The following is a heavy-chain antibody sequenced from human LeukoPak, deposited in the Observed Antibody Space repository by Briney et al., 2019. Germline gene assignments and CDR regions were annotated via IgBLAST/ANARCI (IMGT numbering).Heavy chain of an antibody. CDR1: GFTFHNYA. J-gene: IGHJ6*03. Sequence: GGSLRLSCAASGFTFHNYAMNWVRQAPGKGLEWVSAISGSGGSTYYADSVKGRFTISRDNSKNTLYLQMNSLRAEDTAVYYCAKARGATMVRGPYYYYYMDVWGKGTTVTVSS. V-gene: IGHV3-23*01. D-gene: IGHD3-10*01. CDR2: ISGSGGST. CDR3: AKARGATMVRGPYYYYYMDV.